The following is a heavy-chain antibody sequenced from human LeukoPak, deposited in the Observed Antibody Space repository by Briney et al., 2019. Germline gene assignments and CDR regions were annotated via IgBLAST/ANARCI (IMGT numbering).Heavy chain of an antibody. Sequence: GGALRLSCAASGFTFSNACMSWVRQAPGKGREWVGRIKSKTDGGTTDYAATVKGRFTIPKDDSKNTLYLQMNSLKTEDTAVYYCTTDEAYGSGRSTVYYYGMDVWGQGTTVTVSS. J-gene: IGHJ6*02. CDR2: IKSKTDGGTT. D-gene: IGHD3-10*01. V-gene: IGHV3-15*01. CDR3: TTDEAYGSGRSTVYYYGMDV. CDR1: GFTFSNAC.